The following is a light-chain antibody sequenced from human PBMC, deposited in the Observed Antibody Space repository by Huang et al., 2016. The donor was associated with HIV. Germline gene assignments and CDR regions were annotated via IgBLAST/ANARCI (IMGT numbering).Light chain of an antibody. J-gene: IGKJ2*01. CDR1: QGISNY. CDR3: HQYYSFPYT. V-gene: IGKV1-16*01. CDR2: SAS. Sequence: DIQMTQSPSSLSASVGDRVTVTCRASQGISNYLAWFQQKPGKAPTSLIYSASTLQTGVPSRFSGSGSGTDFTLTISGLQPDDSATYYCHQYYSFPYTFGQGTKLDIK.